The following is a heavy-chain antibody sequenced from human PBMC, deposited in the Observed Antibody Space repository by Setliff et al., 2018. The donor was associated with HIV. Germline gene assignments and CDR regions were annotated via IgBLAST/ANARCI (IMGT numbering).Heavy chain of an antibody. D-gene: IGHD5-18*01. J-gene: IGHJ6*02. V-gene: IGHV3-48*01. CDR2: ISGPGRSI. CDR3: AKGDTAMVPFYYYYGMDV. Sequence: LRLSCAASGFTFSSYSMNWVRQAPGKGLEWVSYISGPGRSIFYSDSVKGRFTISRDNSKNTLYLQMNSLRAEDTAVYYCAKGDTAMVPFYYYYGMDVWGQGTTVTVSS. CDR1: GFTFSSYS.